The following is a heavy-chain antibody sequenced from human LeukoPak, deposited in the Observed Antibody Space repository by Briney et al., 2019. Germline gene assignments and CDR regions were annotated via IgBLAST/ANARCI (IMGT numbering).Heavy chain of an antibody. V-gene: IGHV4-59*01. J-gene: IGHJ6*02. CDR3: ASSGGLRYFDVDPYYYGMDV. D-gene: IGHD3-9*01. CDR1: DGSFSSYY. CDR2: IYYSGST. Sequence: SETLSLTCAVYDGSFSSYYWSWIRQHPGKGLEWIGYIYYSGSTNYNPSLKSRVTISVDTSKNQFSLKLSSVTAADTAVYYCASSGGLRYFDVDPYYYGMDVWGQGTTVTVSS.